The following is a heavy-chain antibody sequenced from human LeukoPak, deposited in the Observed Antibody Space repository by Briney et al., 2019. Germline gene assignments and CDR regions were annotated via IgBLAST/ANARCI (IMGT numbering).Heavy chain of an antibody. CDR3: ARVLRCYSADRCFPNFLDL. CDR1: GGTFSSYA. CDR2: IIPIFATT. Sequence: ASVKVSCKASGGTFSSYAINWLRQAPGQGLEWLGRIIPIFATTNYAQKFQARVTITTDESTDTAYMELSSLRSEDTAVYYYARVLRCYSADRCFPNFLDLLGQGTPVTISS. V-gene: IGHV1-69*05. D-gene: IGHD3-3*01. J-gene: IGHJ6*01.